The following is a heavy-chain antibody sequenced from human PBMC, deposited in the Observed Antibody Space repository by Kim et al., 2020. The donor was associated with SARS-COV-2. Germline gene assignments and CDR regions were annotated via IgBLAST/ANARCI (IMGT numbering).Heavy chain of an antibody. D-gene: IGHD3-10*01. CDR2: ISGSGGST. CDR1: GFTFSSYA. CDR3: ANQGFGELSKTLDY. Sequence: GGSLRHSCAASGFTFSSYAMSWVRQAPGKGLEWVSAISGSGGSTYYADSVKGRFTISRDNSKNTLYLQMNSLRAEDTAVYYCANQGFGELSKTLDYWGQGTLVTVSS. V-gene: IGHV3-23*01. J-gene: IGHJ4*02.